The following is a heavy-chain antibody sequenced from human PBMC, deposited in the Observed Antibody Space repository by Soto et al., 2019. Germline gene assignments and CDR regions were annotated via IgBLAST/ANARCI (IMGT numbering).Heavy chain of an antibody. J-gene: IGHJ4*02. V-gene: IGHV3-23*01. CDR2: ISGSGGRT. D-gene: IGHD3-3*01. CDR1: GFTFSSYA. Sequence: GGSLRLSCAASGFTFSSYAMSWVRQAPGKGLEWVSAISGSGGRTYYADSVKGRFNISRDNSKNTLYLQMNSLRTEDTGVYYCAKVSRFLEWASLDDYFDYWGQGTLVTVSS. CDR3: AKVSRFLEWASLDDYFDY.